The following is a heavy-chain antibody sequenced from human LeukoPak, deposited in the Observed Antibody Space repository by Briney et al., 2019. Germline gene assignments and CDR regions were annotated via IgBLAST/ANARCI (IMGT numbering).Heavy chain of an antibody. Sequence: PGGSLRLSCAASGFTFSSYAMHWVRQATGKGLEWVAVISYDGSNKYYADYVKGRFTISRDNSKNTLYLQMNSLRAEGTAVYYCARVDSSGWYESDYWGQGTLVTVSS. D-gene: IGHD6-19*01. CDR2: ISYDGSNK. V-gene: IGHV3-30*04. J-gene: IGHJ4*02. CDR3: ARVDSSGWYESDY. CDR1: GFTFSSYA.